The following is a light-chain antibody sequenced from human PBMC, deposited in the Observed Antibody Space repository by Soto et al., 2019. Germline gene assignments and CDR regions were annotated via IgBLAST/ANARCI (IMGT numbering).Light chain of an antibody. J-gene: IGLJ2*01. Sequence: QSVLTQPPSVSGAPGQRVTISCTGSSFNIGAGYDVHWYQQLPGTAPKLLIYGNNNRPSGVPDRFSGSKSGTSASLAITGLQAEDEADYYCQSYDSSLSGHVVFGGGTKLPS. V-gene: IGLV1-40*01. CDR2: GNN. CDR1: SFNIGAGYD. CDR3: QSYDSSLSGHVV.